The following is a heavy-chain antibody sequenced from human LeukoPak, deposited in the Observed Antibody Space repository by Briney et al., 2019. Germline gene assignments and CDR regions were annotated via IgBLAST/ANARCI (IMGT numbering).Heavy chain of an antibody. D-gene: IGHD3-16*01. CDR2: INQDGSEK. V-gene: IGHV3-7*03. CDR3: AGGGHFDY. CDR1: GITFSRFW. Sequence: GGSLRLSCAAPGITFSRFWMSWVRQAPGKGLQWVANINQDGSEKHYVDSVKGRFTISGDNAENSLYLQMNSLRAEDTAVYYWAGGGHFDYWAREPWSPSPQ. J-gene: IGHJ4*02.